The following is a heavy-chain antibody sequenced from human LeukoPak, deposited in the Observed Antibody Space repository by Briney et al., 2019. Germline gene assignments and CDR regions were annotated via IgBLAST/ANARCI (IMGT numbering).Heavy chain of an antibody. D-gene: IGHD3-10*01. V-gene: IGHV4-4*07. CDR2: IYSDGTI. Sequence: SETLSLTCTVSGGSISRYYWSWIRQPAGKGLEWIGRIYSDGTITYNPSLQSRVTMSIDTSKNQFSLKLNFVTAADTAVYYCARDGGNMVRGVYFDYWGQGTLVTVSS. J-gene: IGHJ4*02. CDR1: GGSISRYY. CDR3: ARDGGNMVRGVYFDY.